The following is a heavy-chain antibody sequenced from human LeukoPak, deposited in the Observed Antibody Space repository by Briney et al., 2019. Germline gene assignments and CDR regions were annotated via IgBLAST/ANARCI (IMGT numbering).Heavy chain of an antibody. D-gene: IGHD3-3*01. J-gene: IGHJ6*02. CDR1: GGSISSYY. CDR2: IYTSGST. V-gene: IGHV4-4*07. Sequence: SETLSLTCTVSGGSISSYYWSWIRQPAGKGLEWIGRIYTSGSTNYNPSLKSRVTMSVDTSKNQFSLKLSSVTAADTAAYYCARDSGGYDFWSGSGYYYYYGMDVWGQGTTVTVSS. CDR3: ARDSGGYDFWSGSGYYYYYGMDV.